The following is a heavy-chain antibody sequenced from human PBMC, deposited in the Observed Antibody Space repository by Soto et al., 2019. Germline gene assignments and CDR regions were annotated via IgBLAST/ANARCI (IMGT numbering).Heavy chain of an antibody. CDR2: IIPIFGTA. CDR1: GGTFSSYA. D-gene: IGHD3-10*01. Sequence: QVQLVQSGAEVKKPGSSVKVSCKASGGTFSSYAISWVRQAPGQGLEWMGGIIPIFGTANYAQKFQGRVTITADESTSTAYMELSSLRSEDTAVYYCARVSQVSSGGGYYYYGMDVWGQGTTFTVSS. CDR3: ARVSQVSSGGGYYYYGMDV. V-gene: IGHV1-69*01. J-gene: IGHJ6*02.